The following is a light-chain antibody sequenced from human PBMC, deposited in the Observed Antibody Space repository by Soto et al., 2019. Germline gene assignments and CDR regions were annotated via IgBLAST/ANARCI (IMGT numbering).Light chain of an antibody. CDR2: GAS. Sequence: PGARATLSCRASQSVSSNLAWYQQKPGQAPRLLIFGASTRATGIPARFSGSGSGTEFTLTISSLQSEDFAVYYCQQYYNWPRTFGQGTKVEIK. CDR1: QSVSSN. J-gene: IGKJ1*01. CDR3: QQYYNWPRT. V-gene: IGKV3-15*01.